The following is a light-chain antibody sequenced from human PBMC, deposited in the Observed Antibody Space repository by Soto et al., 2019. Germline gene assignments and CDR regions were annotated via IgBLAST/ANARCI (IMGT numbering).Light chain of an antibody. J-gene: IGLJ2*01. V-gene: IGLV2-14*01. CDR2: DVH. Sequence: QSALTRPASVSGSPGQSITISCTGTSSDVGGYNHVSWYQQHPGKAPKLMIYDVHNRPSGVSNRFSGSKSGNTASLTISGLQAEDEGDYYCSSYSISTTVVFGGGTKLTVL. CDR1: SSDVGGYNH. CDR3: SSYSISTTVV.